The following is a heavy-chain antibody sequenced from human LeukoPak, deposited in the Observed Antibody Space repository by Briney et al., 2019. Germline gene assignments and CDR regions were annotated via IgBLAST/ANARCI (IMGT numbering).Heavy chain of an antibody. V-gene: IGHV1-69*05. Sequence: GASVKVSCKASGGSFSSYAISWVRQAPGQGLEWMGGIIPIFPAANYAEKFQGRVTMTRDMSTSTVYMELSSLRSEDTAVYYCAREQIFRFDPWGQGTLVTVSS. D-gene: IGHD3-9*01. J-gene: IGHJ5*02. CDR1: GGSFSSYA. CDR2: IIPIFPAA. CDR3: AREQIFRFDP.